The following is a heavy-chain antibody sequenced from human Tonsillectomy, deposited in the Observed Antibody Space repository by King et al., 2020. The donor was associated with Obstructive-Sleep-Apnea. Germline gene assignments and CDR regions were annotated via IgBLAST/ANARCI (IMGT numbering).Heavy chain of an antibody. J-gene: IGHJ4*02. Sequence: VQLVESGGGLVQPGGSLRLSCAASGFTFSTYAMSWVRQAPGKGLGWVSAISGGDGNTYYADSVKGRFTISRDNSKNTLYLQMNSLRADDTALYYCVKDWRSNDEDIDYWGQGTLVTVSS. V-gene: IGHV3-23*04. CDR3: VKDWRSNDEDIDY. CDR2: ISGGDGNT. CDR1: GFTFSTYA.